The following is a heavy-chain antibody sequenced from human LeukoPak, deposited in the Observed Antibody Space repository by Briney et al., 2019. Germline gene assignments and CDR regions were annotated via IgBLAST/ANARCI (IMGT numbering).Heavy chain of an antibody. CDR3: TRVPSVRSGTYYYYMDV. D-gene: IGHD6-25*01. J-gene: IGHJ6*03. V-gene: IGHV1-8*02. CDR1: GYTFTSYG. CDR2: MNPKSGNS. Sequence: ASVKVSCKASGYTFTSYGISWVRQAPGQGLEWMGWMNPKSGNSGYAQKFQGRVTMTRNTSISTAYMELSSLRSEDTAVYYCTRVPSVRSGTYYYYMDVWGKGTTVTVSS.